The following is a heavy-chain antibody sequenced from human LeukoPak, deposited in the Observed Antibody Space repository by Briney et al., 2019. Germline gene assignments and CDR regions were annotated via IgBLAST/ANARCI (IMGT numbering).Heavy chain of an antibody. D-gene: IGHD3-16*01. CDR2: INPNSGAT. CDR3: ARGRRILGGPENAGDFFDY. CDR1: GYTLTDYY. J-gene: IGHJ4*01. V-gene: IGHV1-2*02. Sequence: ASVKVSCKASGYTLTDYYLHWVRQAPGQGLKWMGWINPNSGATDYAQSFQARVTMTRDTSIGSGYMEPTGLESDDTAVYYCARGRRILGGPENAGDFFDYWGQGSLVTVSS.